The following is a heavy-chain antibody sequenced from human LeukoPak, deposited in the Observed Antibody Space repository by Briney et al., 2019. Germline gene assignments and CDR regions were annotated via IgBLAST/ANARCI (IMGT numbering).Heavy chain of an antibody. V-gene: IGHV1-69*13. J-gene: IGHJ5*02. CDR1: GGTFSSYA. Sequence: SVKDSCKASGGTFSSYAISWVRQAPGQGLEWMGGIIPIFGTANYAQKFQGRVTITADESTSTAYMELSSLRSEDTAVYYCARDGGPPIFGVVITTTNWFDPWGQGTLVTVSS. D-gene: IGHD3-3*01. CDR3: ARDGGPPIFGVVITTTNWFDP. CDR2: IIPIFGTA.